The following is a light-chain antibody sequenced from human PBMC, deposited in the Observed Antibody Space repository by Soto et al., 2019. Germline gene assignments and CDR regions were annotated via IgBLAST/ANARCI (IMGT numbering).Light chain of an antibody. CDR2: WAS. J-gene: IGKJ5*01. CDR1: QSLLSRSNNNNY. CDR3: QQYYSSPIT. V-gene: IGKV4-1*01. Sequence: DIVMTQSPDSLAVSLGERATINCKSSQSLLSRSNNNNYLRWLQQKPGQPPKVLMYWASTRESGVPDRFSGSGSGTDFTLTISSLQTEDVAVYYCQQYYSSPITFGQGTRLEIK.